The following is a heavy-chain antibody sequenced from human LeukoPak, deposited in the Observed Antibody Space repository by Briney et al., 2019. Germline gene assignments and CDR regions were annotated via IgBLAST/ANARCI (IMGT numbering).Heavy chain of an antibody. CDR1: GFTFSSYA. Sequence: GGSLRLSCAASGFTFSSYAMHWVRQAPGKGLEWVAVISYDGSNKYYADSVKGRFTISRDNSKNTLYLQMNSLRAEDTAVYYCARDRKAARPGGNYYYYYMDVWGKGTTVTVSS. CDR2: ISYDGSNK. CDR3: ARDRKAARPGGNYYYYYMDV. J-gene: IGHJ6*03. V-gene: IGHV3-30-3*01. D-gene: IGHD6-6*01.